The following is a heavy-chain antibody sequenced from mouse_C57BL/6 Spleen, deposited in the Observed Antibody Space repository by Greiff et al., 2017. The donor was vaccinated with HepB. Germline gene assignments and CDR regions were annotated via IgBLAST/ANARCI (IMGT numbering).Heavy chain of an antibody. D-gene: IGHD2-3*01. CDR2: IYPGSGNT. CDR3: ARSGDGYYWFAY. V-gene: IGHV1-76*01. Sequence: VQLQQSGAELVRPGASVKLSCKASGYTFTDYYINWVKQRPGQGLEWIARIYPGSGNTYYNEKFKGKATLTAEKSSSTAYMQLSSLTSEDSAVYFCARSGDGYYWFAYWGQGTLVTVSA. CDR1: GYTFTDYY. J-gene: IGHJ3*01.